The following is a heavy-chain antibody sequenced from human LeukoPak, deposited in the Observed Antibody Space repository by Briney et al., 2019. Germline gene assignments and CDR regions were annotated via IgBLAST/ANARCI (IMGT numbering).Heavy chain of an antibody. CDR3: ARDRSGFDYNWFDP. J-gene: IGHJ5*02. Sequence: GGSLRLSCAASGFTFSDFYMAWIRQAPGKGLEWLSYISSSGSTTYYADSVQGRFTISGDNAKNSLYLQMNSLRADDTAVYYCARDRSGFDYNWFDPWGQGTLVTVSS. D-gene: IGHD5-12*01. CDR1: GFTFSDFY. CDR2: ISSSGSTT. V-gene: IGHV3-11*01.